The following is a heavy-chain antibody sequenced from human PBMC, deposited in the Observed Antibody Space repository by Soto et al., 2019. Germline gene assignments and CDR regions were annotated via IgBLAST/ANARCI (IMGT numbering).Heavy chain of an antibody. D-gene: IGHD1-20*01. Sequence: QVQLQESSPGLVKPSQTLSLTWTVSGGSISSGGYYWSWIRQHPGKGLEWIGYIYYSGSTYYNPSLKSRVTISVDTSKNQFSLKLSSVTAADTAVYYCARFIPGTGSDYWGQGTLVTVSS. CDR3: ARFIPGTGSDY. V-gene: IGHV4-31*02. CDR2: IYYSGST. J-gene: IGHJ4*02. CDR1: GGSISSGGYY.